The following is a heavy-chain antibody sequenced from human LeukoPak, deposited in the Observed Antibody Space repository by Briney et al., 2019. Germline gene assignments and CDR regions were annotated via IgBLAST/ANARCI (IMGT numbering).Heavy chain of an antibody. J-gene: IGHJ4*02. CDR1: GGTFSSYA. CDR2: IIPIFGTA. CDR3: ARSMTTATQNVRYYFDY. Sequence: SVKVSCKASGGTFSSYAISWVRQAPGQGLEWRGGIIPIFGTANYAQKFQGRVTITADKSTSTAYMELSSLRSEDTAVYYCARSMTTATQNVRYYFDYWGQGTLVTVSS. V-gene: IGHV1-69*06. D-gene: IGHD4-17*01.